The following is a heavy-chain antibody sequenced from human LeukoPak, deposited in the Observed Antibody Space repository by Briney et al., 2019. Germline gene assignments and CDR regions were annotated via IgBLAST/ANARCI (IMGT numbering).Heavy chain of an antibody. D-gene: IGHD3-3*01. V-gene: IGHV1-2*02. J-gene: IGHJ4*02. CDR1: GYTFTGYY. Sequence: GASVKVSCEASGYTFTGYYMHWVRQAPGQGLEWMGWINPNSGGTNYAQKFQGRVTMTRDTSISTAYMELSRLRSDDTAVYYCAREGYYDFWSAFDYWGQGTLVTVSS. CDR3: AREGYYDFWSAFDY. CDR2: INPNSGGT.